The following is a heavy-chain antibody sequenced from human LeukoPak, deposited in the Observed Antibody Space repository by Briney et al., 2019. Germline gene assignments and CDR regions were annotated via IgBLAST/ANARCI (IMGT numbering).Heavy chain of an antibody. CDR3: ARGDYYYGSRSYDY. J-gene: IGHJ4*02. Sequence: SRTLSLTCAVSGGSISSGGYSWSWIRQPPGKGLEWIGYISYSGTTYYNPSLKSRVSISVDTSKNQFSLKLSSVTAADTAVYYCARGDYYYGSRSYDYWGQGTLVTVSS. CDR1: GGSISSGGYS. CDR2: ISYSGTT. V-gene: IGHV4-30-4*07. D-gene: IGHD3-10*01.